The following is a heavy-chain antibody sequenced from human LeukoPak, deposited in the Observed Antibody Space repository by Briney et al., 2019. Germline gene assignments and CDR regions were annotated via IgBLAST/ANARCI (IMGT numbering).Heavy chain of an antibody. CDR1: RGSINNQY. D-gene: IGHD3-16*01. V-gene: IGHV4-4*07. CDR2: MYTNGES. J-gene: IGHJ4*02. CDR3: ARGYYGGAVDS. Sequence: SETLSLTCTVSRGSINNQYWSWIRQPAGKGLEWIGRMYTNGESDYNPSLKSRVTMSVDTSKSQFSLKLKSVTAADTAVYYCARGYYGGAVDSWGQGILVIVSS.